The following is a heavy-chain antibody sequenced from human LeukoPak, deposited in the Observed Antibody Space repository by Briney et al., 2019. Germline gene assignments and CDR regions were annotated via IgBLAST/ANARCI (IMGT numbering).Heavy chain of an antibody. V-gene: IGHV4-61*02. CDR1: GGSISSGSYY. CDR3: ARGGDYYDSSGYYYVGLFDY. D-gene: IGHD3-22*01. CDR2: IYTSGST. J-gene: IGHJ4*02. Sequence: PSETLSLTCTVSGGSISSGSYYWSWIRQPAGKGLEWIGRIYTSGSTNYNPSLKSRVTISVDRSKNQFSLKLSSVTAADTAVYYCARGGDYYDSSGYYYVGLFDYWGQGTLVTVSS.